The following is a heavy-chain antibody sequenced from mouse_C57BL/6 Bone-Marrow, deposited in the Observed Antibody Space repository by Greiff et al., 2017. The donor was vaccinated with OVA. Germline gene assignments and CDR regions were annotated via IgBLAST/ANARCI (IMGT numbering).Heavy chain of an antibody. CDR2: IYPGDGDT. Sequence: QVQLQQSGAELVKPGASVKISCKASGYAFSSSWMNWVKQRPGKGLEWIGRIYPGDGDTNYNGKFKGKATLTADKSSSTAYMQLSSLTSEDSAVYFCARDYGFSWFAYWGQGTLVTVSA. CDR1: GYAFSSSW. J-gene: IGHJ3*01. V-gene: IGHV1-82*01. D-gene: IGHD1-1*01. CDR3: ARDYGFSWFAY.